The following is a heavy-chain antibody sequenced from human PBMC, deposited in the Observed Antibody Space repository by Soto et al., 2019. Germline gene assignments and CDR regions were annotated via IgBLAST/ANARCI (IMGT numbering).Heavy chain of an antibody. J-gene: IGHJ3*02. CDR3: AREVDCSGGSCYLHDAFDI. CDR1: GFTFSSYS. Sequence: GGSLRLSCAASGFTFSSYSMNWVRQAPGKGLEWVSYISSSSTIYYADSVKGRFTISRDNAKNSLYLQMNSLRAEDTAVYYCAREVDCSGGSCYLHDAFDIWGQGTMVTVSS. V-gene: IGHV3-48*01. D-gene: IGHD2-15*01. CDR2: ISSSSTI.